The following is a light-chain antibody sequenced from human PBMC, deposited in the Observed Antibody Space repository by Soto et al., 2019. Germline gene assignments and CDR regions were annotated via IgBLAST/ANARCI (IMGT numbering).Light chain of an antibody. J-gene: IGLJ3*02. V-gene: IGLV2-14*01. CDR2: EVN. Sequence: QSALTQPASVSGSPGQSITISCTGTSSDVGGYNYVSWYQQHPGKAPKLMIYEVNNRPSGVSNRFSGSKSGNTASLTISGLQAEDEADYCCSSYTSSSTWVFGGGTQLTVL. CDR1: SSDVGGYNY. CDR3: SSYTSSSTWV.